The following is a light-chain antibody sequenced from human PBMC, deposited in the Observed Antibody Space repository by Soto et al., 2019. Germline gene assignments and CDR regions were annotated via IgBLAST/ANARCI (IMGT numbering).Light chain of an antibody. CDR3: QQYNSYPLT. CDR2: KAS. J-gene: IGKJ3*01. V-gene: IGKV1-5*03. CDR1: QSISSW. Sequence: DIQMTQSPSTLSASVGDRVTITCRASQSISSWLAWYQQKPGKAPNLLIYKASSLESGFPSRFSGSGSGTEFTLTISILQPDDFATYYCQQYNSYPLTFGPGTKVDIK.